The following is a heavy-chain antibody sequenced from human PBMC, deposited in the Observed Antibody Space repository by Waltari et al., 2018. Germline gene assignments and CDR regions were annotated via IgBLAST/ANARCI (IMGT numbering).Heavy chain of an antibody. CDR3: ATRLAYCGGVCESAFGYFDS. J-gene: IGHJ4*02. V-gene: IGHV4-30-4*08. CDR1: GGSLSSGDYY. D-gene: IGHD2-21*01. CDR2: IYYSGTP. Sequence: QLQLQLSGPGLVKPSETLSLTCSVSGGSLSSGDYYWSWIRQSPGKGLEWIGYIYYSGTPYYNPSLESRVTMSVDMSKNQFSLKLRSVTAADTAVYYCATRLAYCGGVCESAFGYFDSWGQGTLVSVSS.